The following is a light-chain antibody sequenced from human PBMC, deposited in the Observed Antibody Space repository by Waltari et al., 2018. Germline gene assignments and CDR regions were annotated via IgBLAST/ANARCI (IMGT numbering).Light chain of an antibody. V-gene: IGLV1-44*01. J-gene: IGLJ3*02. CDR2: SND. CDR3: AAWDDSLNGWV. Sequence: QSVLTQPPSASGTPGQRVSISCSGSRSNIGSNHVNWYQQLPGTAPKLLIYSNDERPSGVPDRFSGSKSGTSASLAISGLQSEDEADYYCAAWDDSLNGWVFGGGTKLTVL. CDR1: RSNIGSNH.